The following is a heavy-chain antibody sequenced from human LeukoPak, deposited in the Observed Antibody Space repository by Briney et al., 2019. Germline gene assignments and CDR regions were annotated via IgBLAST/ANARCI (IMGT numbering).Heavy chain of an antibody. J-gene: IGHJ4*02. D-gene: IGHD6-6*01. V-gene: IGHV4-61*02. CDR3: ARGVYSSSTIIFDY. CDR1: GGSISSSSYY. CDR2: IYTSGST. Sequence: PSETLSLTCTVSGGSISSSSYYWSWIRQPAGKGLEWIGRIYTSGSTNYNPSLKSRVTISVDTSKNQFSPKLSSVTAADTAVYYCARGVYSSSTIIFDYWGQGTLVTVSS.